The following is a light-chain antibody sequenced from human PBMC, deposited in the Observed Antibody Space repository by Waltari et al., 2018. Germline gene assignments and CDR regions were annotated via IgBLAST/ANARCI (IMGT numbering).Light chain of an antibody. V-gene: IGKV1-9*01. Sequence: DIQLTQSPSFLSASVGDRVTITCRASQGLTSYFAWFQQKPGKAPKLLIYDISTLQSGVPSRCSGSGSGTEFTLTISSLQPEDSATYYCKQLNEYPITFGQGTRVETK. CDR1: QGLTSY. CDR2: DIS. CDR3: KQLNEYPIT. J-gene: IGKJ5*01.